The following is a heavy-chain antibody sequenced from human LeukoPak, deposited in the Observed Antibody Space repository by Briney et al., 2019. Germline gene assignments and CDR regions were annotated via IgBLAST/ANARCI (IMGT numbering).Heavy chain of an antibody. CDR3: ARGFYDSSGYSNFFDP. Sequence: SETLSLTCTVSGDSISSSYWSWIRQPPAKTLEWIGYIYYTGTTNYNPSLKSRVTMSIDTSKNQFSLNLNSVTAADTAVYYCARGFYDSSGYSNFFDPWGQGTLVTVSS. D-gene: IGHD3-22*01. V-gene: IGHV4-59*01. CDR2: IYYTGTT. CDR1: GDSISSSY. J-gene: IGHJ5*02.